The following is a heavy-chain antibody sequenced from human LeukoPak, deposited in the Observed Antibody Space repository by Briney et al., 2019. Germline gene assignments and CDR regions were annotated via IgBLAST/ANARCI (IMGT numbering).Heavy chain of an antibody. CDR3: TNWGEWFFHAFDI. J-gene: IGHJ3*02. CDR2: IRSKAYGGTT. CDR1: GFTVSSNY. V-gene: IGHV3-49*04. Sequence: SGGSLRLSCAVSGFTVSSNYMGWVRQAPGKGLELVGFIRSKAYGGTTEYAASVKGRFTISRDDSKSIAYLQMNSLKTEDTAVYYCTNWGEWFFHAFDIWGQGTMVTVSS. D-gene: IGHD3-3*01.